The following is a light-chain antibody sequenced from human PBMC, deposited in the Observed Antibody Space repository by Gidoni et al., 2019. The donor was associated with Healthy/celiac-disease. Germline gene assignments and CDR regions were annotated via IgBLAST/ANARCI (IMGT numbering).Light chain of an antibody. CDR2: EVT. CDR3: SSYTSSRSVV. V-gene: IGLV2-14*01. Sequence: QSALTQPASVSGSPGQSITISCTGTSSAVTGSNYVSWYQQHPCKVPKLMIYEVTNRPSGVSNRFSGSKSGNSASLTISGLQAEDEADYFCSSYTSSRSVVFGGGTKLTVL. CDR1: SSAVTGSNY. J-gene: IGLJ2*01.